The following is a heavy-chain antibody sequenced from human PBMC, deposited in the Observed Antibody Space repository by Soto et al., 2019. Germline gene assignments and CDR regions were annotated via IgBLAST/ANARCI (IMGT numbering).Heavy chain of an antibody. CDR3: ASNYPGIAVAGTGYYYGMDV. V-gene: IGHV1-69*13. J-gene: IGHJ6*02. Sequence: SVQVSCKASGGTFSRYAISWVRQAHGQGLEWMGGIIPIFGTANYAQKFQGRVTITADESTSTAYMELSSLRSEDTAVYYCASNYPGIAVAGTGYYYGMDVWGQGTTVTVSS. CDR1: GGTFSRYA. D-gene: IGHD6-19*01. CDR2: IIPIFGTA.